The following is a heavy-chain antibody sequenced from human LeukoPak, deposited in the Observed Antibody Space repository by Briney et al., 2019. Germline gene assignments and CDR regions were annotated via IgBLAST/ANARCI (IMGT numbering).Heavy chain of an antibody. D-gene: IGHD6-13*01. J-gene: IGHJ5*01. Sequence: GGSLRLSCAASGYTFTSYAMSWVRQAPGKGLEWVSAISGSGGSTYYADSVKGRFTISRDNSKNTLYLQMNSLRAEDTAVYYCEHSSSWFDYWGQGTLVTVSS. CDR2: ISGSGGST. V-gene: IGHV3-23*01. CDR3: EHSSSWFDY. CDR1: GYTFTSYA.